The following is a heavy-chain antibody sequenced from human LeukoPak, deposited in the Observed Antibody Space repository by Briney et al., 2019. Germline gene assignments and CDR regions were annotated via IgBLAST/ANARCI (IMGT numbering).Heavy chain of an antibody. Sequence: GGSLRLSCAVSGLTFNNYAMSWVRQAPGKGLEWVSGISGRGASKYYADSVKGRFTISRDNSKNTLYLQMNSLRAEGTAVYYCARGTQTPYSSSWYSRSYYWGQGTLVTVSS. J-gene: IGHJ4*02. V-gene: IGHV3-23*01. D-gene: IGHD6-13*01. CDR3: ARGTQTPYSSSWYSRSYY. CDR2: ISGRGASK. CDR1: GLTFNNYA.